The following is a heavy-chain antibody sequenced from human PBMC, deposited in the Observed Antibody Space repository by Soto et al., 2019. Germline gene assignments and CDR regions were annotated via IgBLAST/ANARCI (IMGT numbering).Heavy chain of an antibody. CDR3: ARAPRGMGQQLARGNWFDP. V-gene: IGHV3-48*01. CDR2: ISSSSSTI. D-gene: IGHD6-13*01. Sequence: EVQLVESGGGLVQPGGSLRLSCAASGFTFSSYSMNWVRQAPGKGLEWVSYISSSSSTIYYADSVKGRFTISRDNAKNSLYLQMNSLRAEDTAVYYCARAPRGMGQQLARGNWFDPWGQGTLVTVSS. CDR1: GFTFSSYS. J-gene: IGHJ5*02.